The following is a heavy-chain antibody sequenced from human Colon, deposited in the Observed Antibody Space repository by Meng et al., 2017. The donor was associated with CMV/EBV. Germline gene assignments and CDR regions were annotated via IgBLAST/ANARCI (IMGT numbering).Heavy chain of an antibody. CDR2: RSVTGRGT. CDR1: GITFST. J-gene: IGHJ6*02. D-gene: IGHD2-2*01. Sequence: GGSLRLSCAASGITFSTMNWVRQAPGKGLEWVSRRSVTGRGTNFTPSVKGRFTFPGDNAKNSLHLQMNSLRAEDTAVYYCARLGGVPAALLLWGQGTTVTVSS. V-gene: IGHV3-23*01. CDR3: ARLGGVPAALLL.